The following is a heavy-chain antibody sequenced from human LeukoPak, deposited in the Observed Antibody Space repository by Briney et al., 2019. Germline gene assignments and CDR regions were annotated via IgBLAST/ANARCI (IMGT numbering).Heavy chain of an antibody. V-gene: IGHV4-39*01. CDR2: VYYTGRT. D-gene: IGHD6-19*01. Sequence: KPSETLSLTCTASGAYVGSSEYYWGWIRQRPGMGLEWTGHVYYTGRTFYNPSLRSRVAVSVDPSKNQFSLRLSSVTAADTAIYYCATVMAGYRRFDNWGQGTLVSVSS. J-gene: IGHJ4*02. CDR3: ATVMAGYRRFDN. CDR1: GAYVGSSEYY.